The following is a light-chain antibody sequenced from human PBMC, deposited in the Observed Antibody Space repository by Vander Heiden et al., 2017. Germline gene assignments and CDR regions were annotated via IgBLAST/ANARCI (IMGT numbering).Light chain of an antibody. V-gene: IGKV4-1*01. CDR1: QSVLYSSNNKNY. Sequence: DIVMTQSPDSLAVSLGERATINCKSSQSVLYSSNNKNYLAWYQQKPGQPPKLLIYWASTRESGVPDRFSGSGYGTDFTLTISSLQAEDVAVYYCQQYDSTPLFTFGPGTKVDIK. CDR2: WAS. CDR3: QQYDSTPLFT. J-gene: IGKJ3*01.